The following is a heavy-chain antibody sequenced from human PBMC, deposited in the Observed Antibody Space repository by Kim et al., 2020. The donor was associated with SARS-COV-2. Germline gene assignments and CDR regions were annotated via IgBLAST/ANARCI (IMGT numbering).Heavy chain of an antibody. V-gene: IGHV3-30*02. D-gene: IGHD2-15*01. J-gene: IGHJ4*02. CDR3: AKEYCSGGSCLLYYFDY. Sequence: VKGRFTISRVNSKNTLYLQMNSLRAEDTAVYYCAKEYCSGGSCLLYYFDYWGQGTLVTVSS.